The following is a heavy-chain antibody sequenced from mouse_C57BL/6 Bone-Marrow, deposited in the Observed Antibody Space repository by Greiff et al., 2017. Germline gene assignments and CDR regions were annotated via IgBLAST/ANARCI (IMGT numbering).Heavy chain of an antibody. CDR2: INPGSGGT. J-gene: IGHJ4*01. Sequence: VQLQQSGAELVRPGTSVKVSCKASGYAFTNYLIEWVKQRPGQGLEWIGVINPGSGGTNYNEKFKGKATLTADKSSSTAYMQLSSLTSEDSAVYFCARAPSDCYAMDYWGQGTSVTVSS. V-gene: IGHV1-54*01. CDR1: GYAFTNYL. CDR3: ARAPSDCYAMDY.